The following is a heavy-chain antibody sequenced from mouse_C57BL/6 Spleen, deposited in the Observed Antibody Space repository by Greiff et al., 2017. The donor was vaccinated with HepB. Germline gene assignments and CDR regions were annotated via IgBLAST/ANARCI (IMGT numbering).Heavy chain of an antibody. V-gene: IGHV5-17*01. CDR1: GFTFTDYG. Sequence: EVHLVESGGGLVKPGGSLKLSCAASGFTFTDYGMHWVRQAPEKGLEWVAYISSGSSTIDYADTVKGRFTISRDNAKNTLFLQMTSLRSEDTAMYYCASSCSPLYAMDYWGQGTSVTVSS. CDR3: ASSCSPLYAMDY. J-gene: IGHJ4*01. CDR2: ISSGSSTI.